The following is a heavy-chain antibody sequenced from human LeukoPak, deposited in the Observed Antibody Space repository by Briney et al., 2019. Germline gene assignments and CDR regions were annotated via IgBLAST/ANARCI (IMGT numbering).Heavy chain of an antibody. CDR1: GASVSSSSYY. D-gene: IGHD4-17*01. Sequence: SETLSLTCTVSGASVSSSSYYWGWIRQPPGKGLEWIGTIYYRGNTYYNPSLKSRVTMSVDTSKNQFSLKLSSMTAADTAVYYCAKKDYGDSVSFDYWAGEPWSPSP. V-gene: IGHV4-39*01. J-gene: IGHJ4*02. CDR2: IYYRGNT. CDR3: AKKDYGDSVSFDY.